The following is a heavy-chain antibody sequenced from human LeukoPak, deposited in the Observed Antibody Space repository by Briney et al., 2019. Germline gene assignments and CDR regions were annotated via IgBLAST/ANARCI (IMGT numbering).Heavy chain of an antibody. V-gene: IGHV3-30-3*01. Sequence: GGSLRLSCAASGFTFSSYAMNWVRQAPGKGLEWVALISYNGSNKNYADSVKGRFTISRDNSKNTLYLQMNSLRAEDTAVYYCPRDLGGNYGTFDYWGQGTLVTVSS. CDR2: ISYNGSNK. D-gene: IGHD1-26*01. CDR3: PRDLGGNYGTFDY. J-gene: IGHJ4*02. CDR1: GFTFSSYA.